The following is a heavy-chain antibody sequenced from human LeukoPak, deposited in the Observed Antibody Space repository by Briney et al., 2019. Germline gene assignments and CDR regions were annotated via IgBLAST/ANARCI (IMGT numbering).Heavy chain of an antibody. CDR2: IRYDGSKK. Sequence: GGSLRLSCAASGFTFSSHDMHWVRQAPGKGLEWVAFIRYDGSKKDYADSVRGRFTISRDNSKNTLYLQMNSLRAEDTAVYYCAKEALAAPTDYWGQGTLVTVSS. V-gene: IGHV3-30*02. CDR3: AKEALAAPTDY. D-gene: IGHD6-19*01. J-gene: IGHJ4*02. CDR1: GFTFSSHD.